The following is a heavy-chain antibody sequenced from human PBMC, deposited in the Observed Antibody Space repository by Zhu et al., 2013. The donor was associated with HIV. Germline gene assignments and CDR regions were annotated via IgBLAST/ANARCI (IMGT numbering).Heavy chain of an antibody. Sequence: QVQLVQSGAEVKKPGASVKVSCKASGYTFTSYYIHWVRQAPGQGLEWMGIINPSGGGTSYAQKFQDRVTMTRDTSTSTVYMELSSLRSEDTAVYYCARVSGSYYYLYYMDVWGKGTTVTVSS. CDR3: ARVSGSYYYLYYMDV. V-gene: IGHV1-46*01. CDR2: INPSGGGT. D-gene: IGHD1-26*01. J-gene: IGHJ6*03. CDR1: GYTFTSYY.